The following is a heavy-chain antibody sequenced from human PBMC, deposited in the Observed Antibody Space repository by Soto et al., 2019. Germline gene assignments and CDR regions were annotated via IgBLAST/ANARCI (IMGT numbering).Heavy chain of an antibody. V-gene: IGHV4-39*01. CDR3: ARHKDTSSRYLHSDF. CDR1: GGSISSGSYY. D-gene: IGHD6-13*01. CDR2: IYYSGNA. Sequence: PSETLSLTCTVSGGSISSGSYYWGWVRQPPGKWLEWIGSIYYSGNAYYNPSLKSRVAVSVDTSKNQFSLKVTSVTATVTAVYYCARHKDTSSRYLHSDFWGQGTLGTVSS. J-gene: IGHJ4*02.